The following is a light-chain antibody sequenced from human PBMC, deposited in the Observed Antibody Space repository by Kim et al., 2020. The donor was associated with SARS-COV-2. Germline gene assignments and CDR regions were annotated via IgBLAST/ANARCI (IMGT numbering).Light chain of an antibody. CDR3: RQYRDWPPLT. J-gene: IGKJ4*01. Sequence: EIVLTQSPAPLSLSPGERVTLTCRASQSVGSYIAWYQQKPRQAPTLLIYGASARATGLPPRFSCSGSGTGFTLTITSLQSEDFAVYYCRQYRDWPPLTFGGGTKV. V-gene: IGKV3-15*01. CDR2: GAS. CDR1: QSVGSY.